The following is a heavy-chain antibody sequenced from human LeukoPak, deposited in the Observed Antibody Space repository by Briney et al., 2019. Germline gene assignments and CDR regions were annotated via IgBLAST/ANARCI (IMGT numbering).Heavy chain of an antibody. V-gene: IGHV3-21*06. CDR3: ARGRFGVSGYDSPFDY. Sequence: GGSLRLSCAASGFTFNKYSMNWVRQAPGKGLEWVSSISTSSSYIYYADAVKGRLTISRDNVKNSLYLQMNSLRAEDTAVYFCARGRFGVSGYDSPFDYWGQGSLVTVSS. D-gene: IGHD5-12*01. J-gene: IGHJ4*02. CDR1: GFTFNKYS. CDR2: ISTSSSYI.